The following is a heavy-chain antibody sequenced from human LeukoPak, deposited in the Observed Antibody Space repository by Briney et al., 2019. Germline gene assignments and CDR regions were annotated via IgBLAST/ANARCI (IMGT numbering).Heavy chain of an antibody. D-gene: IGHD5-18*01. V-gene: IGHV4-39*07. CDR2: IYYSGSS. J-gene: IGHJ5*02. CDR3: ARSLGYSYGYWFDP. Sequence: PSETLSLTCSVSGGSISSSSSYWGWIRQPPGKGLEWIGSIYYSGSSFDNPALKSRVTMSVDTSKNQFSLKLSSVTAADTAVYYCARSLGYSYGYWFDPWGQGTLVTVSS. CDR1: GGSISSSSSY.